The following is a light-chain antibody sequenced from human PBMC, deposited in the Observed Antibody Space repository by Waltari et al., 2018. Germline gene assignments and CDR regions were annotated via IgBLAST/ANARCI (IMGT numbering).Light chain of an antibody. CDR3: QQYGSSPWT. CDR2: GAS. J-gene: IGKJ1*01. CDR1: QSVSSSY. Sequence: EIVLTQSPGTLSLSPGERATLPCRASQSVSSSYFAWYQQKPGQAPRLLIYGASSRATGIPDRFSGSGSGTDFTLTISRLEPEDFAVYYCQQYGSSPWTFGQGTKVEIK. V-gene: IGKV3-20*01.